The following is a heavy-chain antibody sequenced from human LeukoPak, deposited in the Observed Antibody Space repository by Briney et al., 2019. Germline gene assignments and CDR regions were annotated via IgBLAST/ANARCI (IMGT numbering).Heavy chain of an antibody. Sequence: SETLSLTCAVHGGSCDDYYCSWIRQPPGKGLEWIGEIHPHGIFYYNSSLTSRVTISIDTSKSQFSLRLTSVTAADTALYYCARGRDRSKAGNLWGQGSLVIVSS. CDR2: IHPHGIF. CDR1: GGSCDDYY. CDR3: ARGRDRSKAGNL. D-gene: IGHD5-24*01. V-gene: IGHV4-34*01. J-gene: IGHJ5*02.